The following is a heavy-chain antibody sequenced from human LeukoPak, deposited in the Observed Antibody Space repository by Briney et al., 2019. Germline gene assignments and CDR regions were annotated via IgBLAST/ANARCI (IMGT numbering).Heavy chain of an antibody. CDR1: GFTFSSYE. V-gene: IGHV3-48*03. D-gene: IGHD2/OR15-2a*01. Sequence: GGSLRLSCSASGFTFSSYEMNWVRQAPGKGLEWISYVTGSGDTIYYADSVKGRFTISRDNAKNSLFLQMNSLTADDTAVYYCARERTTIVSGTTIGAYWGQGTLVTVSS. J-gene: IGHJ4*02. CDR2: VTGSGDTI. CDR3: ARERTTIVSGTTIGAY.